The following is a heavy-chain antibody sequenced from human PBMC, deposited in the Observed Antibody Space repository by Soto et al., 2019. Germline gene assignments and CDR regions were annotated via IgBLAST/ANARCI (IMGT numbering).Heavy chain of an antibody. V-gene: IGHV3-43*01. CDR1: GFRFDDYN. D-gene: IGHD3-3*01. Sequence: GGSLRLSCAASGFRFDDYNMHWVRQAPGKGLEWVSLITWNGGNKYYADSVKGRFTISRDGTTQSVFLQMTSLKREDTGLYFCARETLSFGSALDVWGQGTTVTVSS. CDR3: ARETLSFGSALDV. CDR2: ITWNGGNK. J-gene: IGHJ6*02.